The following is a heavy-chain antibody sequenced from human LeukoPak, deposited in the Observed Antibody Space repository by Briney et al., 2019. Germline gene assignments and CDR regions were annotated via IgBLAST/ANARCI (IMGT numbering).Heavy chain of an antibody. J-gene: IGHJ3*01. CDR2: TASDGAI. CDR3: VTARGEV. D-gene: IGHD7-27*01. V-gene: IGHV3-53*01. Sequence: GGSLRLSCEASGFTVSSDFMSWVRQAPGEGPEWVSLTASDGAIYYADSVKGRFTISRDNFKNTVYLQMSSLTSEDTAVYYCVTARGEVWGQGTIVTVSS. CDR1: GFTVSSDF.